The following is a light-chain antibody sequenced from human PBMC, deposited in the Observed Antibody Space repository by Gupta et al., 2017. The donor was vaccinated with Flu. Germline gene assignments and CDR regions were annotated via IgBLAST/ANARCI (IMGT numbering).Light chain of an antibody. J-gene: IGKJ2*01. Sequence: VFTQSPGTLSLSPGERATLSCSASQSVSSSYLAWYQQKPGQAPRLLIYGASSRATGIPDRFSGSGSGTDFTLTISRLEAEDFAVYYCQQYGSSLYTFGQGTKLEIK. CDR1: QSVSSSY. V-gene: IGKV3-20*01. CDR2: GAS. CDR3: QQYGSSLYT.